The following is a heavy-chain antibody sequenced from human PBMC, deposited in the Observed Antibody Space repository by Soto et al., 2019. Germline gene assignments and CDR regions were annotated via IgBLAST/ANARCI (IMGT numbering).Heavy chain of an antibody. CDR3: ARDGSGYRSRASPLDV. Sequence: QVQLVQSGAEVKKPGSSVKVSCKASGDTFSSYAISWVRQAPGQGLEWMGGIIPIFGTANYAQKFQGRVTITADESTSTASMELSSLRSADTAVYYCARDGSGYRSRASPLDVWGQGTTVTVSS. CDR1: GDTFSSYA. D-gene: IGHD3-22*01. CDR2: IIPIFGTA. V-gene: IGHV1-69*01. J-gene: IGHJ6*02.